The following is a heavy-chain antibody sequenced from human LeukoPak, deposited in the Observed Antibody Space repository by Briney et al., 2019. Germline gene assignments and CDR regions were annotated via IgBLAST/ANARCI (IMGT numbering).Heavy chain of an antibody. D-gene: IGHD3-22*01. CDR1: GFTFDDYA. J-gene: IGHJ4*02. Sequence: GGSLRLSCAASGFTFDDYAMHWVRQAPGKGLEWVSGISWNSGSIGYADSVKGRFTISRDNAKNSLYLQMNSLRAEDTALYYCAKAGSSGYYSTVNYWGQGTLVTVSS. CDR2: ISWNSGSI. CDR3: AKAGSSGYYSTVNY. V-gene: IGHV3-9*01.